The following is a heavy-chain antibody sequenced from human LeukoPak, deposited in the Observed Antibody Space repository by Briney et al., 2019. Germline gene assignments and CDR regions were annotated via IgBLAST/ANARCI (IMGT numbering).Heavy chain of an antibody. CDR2: ISGSGGGT. CDR3: ARARVPVAMAPLQY. J-gene: IGHJ4*02. V-gene: IGHV3-23*01. D-gene: IGHD2-2*01. CDR1: GFTFSSYA. Sequence: GGSLRLSCAASGFTFSSYAMTWVRQAPGKGLEWVSTISGSGGGTYYADSVKGRFTISRDNSKNTLYLQMNSLRAEDTAVYYCARARVPVAMAPLQYWGQGTLVTVSS.